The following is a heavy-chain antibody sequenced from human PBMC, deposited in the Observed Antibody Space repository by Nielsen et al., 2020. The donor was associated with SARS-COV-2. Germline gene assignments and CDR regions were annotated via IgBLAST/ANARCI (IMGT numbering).Heavy chain of an antibody. J-gene: IGHJ4*01. CDR1: GGSIRDSAYY. D-gene: IGHD1-14*01. CDR3: ARLPWPGPYYFDS. V-gene: IGHV4-39*01. Sequence: SETLSLTCSVSGGSIRDSAYYWGWIRQPPGKGLEWIGSAFYTGSTYENPSLENRVTLSVDTSKNQFSLKLSSVTAADTAVYYCARLPWPGPYYFDSWGQGMLVTVSS. CDR2: AFYTGST.